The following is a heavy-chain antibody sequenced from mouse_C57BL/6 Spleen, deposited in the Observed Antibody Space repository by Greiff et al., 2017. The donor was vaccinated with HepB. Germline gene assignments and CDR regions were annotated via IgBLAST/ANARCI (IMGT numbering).Heavy chain of an antibody. CDR3: ASPYDYEDVNWYFDV. CDR1: GFSLTSYG. Sequence: QVHVKQSGPGLVQPSQSLSITCTVSGFSLTSYGVHWVRQSPGKGLEWLGVIWSGGSTDYNAAFISRLSISKDNSKSQVFFKMNSLQADDTAIYYCASPYDYEDVNWYFDVWGTGTTVTVSS. D-gene: IGHD2-4*01. J-gene: IGHJ1*03. V-gene: IGHV2-2*01. CDR2: IWSGGST.